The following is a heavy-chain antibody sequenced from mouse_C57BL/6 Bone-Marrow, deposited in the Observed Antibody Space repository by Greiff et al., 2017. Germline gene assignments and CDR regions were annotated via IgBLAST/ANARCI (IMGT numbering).Heavy chain of an antibody. D-gene: IGHD2-4*01. Sequence: QVQLQQSGAELARPGASVTLSCMASGYTFTSYGISWVKQRTGQGLEWIGEIYPRSGNTYYNEKLKGKATLTADKSSSTAYIELRSLTSEDSAVYFCAREDPIYYDYDEAWFAYWGQGTLVTVSA. V-gene: IGHV1-81*01. J-gene: IGHJ3*01. CDR3: AREDPIYYDYDEAWFAY. CDR2: IYPRSGNT. CDR1: GYTFTSYG.